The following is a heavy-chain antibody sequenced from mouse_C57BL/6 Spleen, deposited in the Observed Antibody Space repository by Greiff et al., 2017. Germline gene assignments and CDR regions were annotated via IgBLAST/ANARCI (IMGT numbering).Heavy chain of an antibody. CDR1: DYAFSSSW. Sequence: QVQLQQSGPELVKPGASVKISCKASDYAFSSSWMNWVKQRPGKGLEWIGRIYPGDGDTNYNGKFKGKATLTADKSSSTTYMQLSSLTSEDSAVYFCARSLLIDVWGTGTTVTVSS. V-gene: IGHV1-82*01. CDR2: IYPGDGDT. D-gene: IGHD2-10*01. CDR3: ARSLLIDV. J-gene: IGHJ1*03.